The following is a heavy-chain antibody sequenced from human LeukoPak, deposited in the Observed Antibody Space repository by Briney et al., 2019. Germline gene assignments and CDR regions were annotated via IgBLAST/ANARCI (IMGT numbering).Heavy chain of an antibody. J-gene: IGHJ4*02. CDR3: HYYDSQGFGY. CDR2: INPNSGGT. Sequence: ASVEVSCKVSGYTFTGYYMHWVRQAPGQGLEWMGWINPNSGGTNYAQKFQGRVTMTRDTSISTAYMEVSRLSSDDTAVYYCHYYDSQGFGYWGQGSLVTVSS. V-gene: IGHV1-2*02. CDR1: GYTFTGYY. D-gene: IGHD3-22*01.